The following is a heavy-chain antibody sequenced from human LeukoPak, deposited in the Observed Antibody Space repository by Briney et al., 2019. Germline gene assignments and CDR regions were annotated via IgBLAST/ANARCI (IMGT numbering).Heavy chain of an antibody. CDR3: AKVAGYLYYFDY. CDR2: ISGSGGST. V-gene: IGHV3-23*01. J-gene: IGHJ4*02. CDR1: GFTFSSYA. Sequence: GGSLRLSCAASGFTFSSYAMSWVRQAPGKGLEWVSAISGSGGSTYYADSVKSRFTISRVNSKNTLYLQMNSLRAEDTAVYYCAKVAGYLYYFDYWGQGTLVTVSS. D-gene: IGHD5-12*01.